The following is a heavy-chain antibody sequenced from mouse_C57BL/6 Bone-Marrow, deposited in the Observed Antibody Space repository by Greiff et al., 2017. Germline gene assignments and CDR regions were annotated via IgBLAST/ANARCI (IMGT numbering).Heavy chain of an antibody. V-gene: IGHV1-82*01. Sequence: ESGPELVKPGASVKISCKASGYAFSSSWMNWVKQRPGKGLEWIGRIYPGDGDTNYNGKFKGKATLTADKSSSTAYMQLSSLTSEDSAVYFCARSSSGYYYAMDYWGQGTSVTVSS. CDR2: IYPGDGDT. CDR3: ARSSSGYYYAMDY. CDR1: GYAFSSSW. D-gene: IGHD3-2*02. J-gene: IGHJ4*01.